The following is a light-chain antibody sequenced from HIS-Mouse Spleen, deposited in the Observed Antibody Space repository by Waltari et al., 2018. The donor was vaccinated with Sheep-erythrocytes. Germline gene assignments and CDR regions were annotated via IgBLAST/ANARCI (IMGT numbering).Light chain of an antibody. J-gene: IGLJ2*01. Sequence: QSALTQPRSVSGSPGQSVTISCTGTSSDVGGYNYVSWYQQHPGKATKPMIYYVSKRPAGVPDRFSGSKSGHTASLTISGLQAEDEADYYCCSYAGSYTFVVFGGGTKLTVL. CDR1: SSDVGGYNY. CDR2: YVS. V-gene: IGLV2-11*01. CDR3: CSYAGSYTFVV.